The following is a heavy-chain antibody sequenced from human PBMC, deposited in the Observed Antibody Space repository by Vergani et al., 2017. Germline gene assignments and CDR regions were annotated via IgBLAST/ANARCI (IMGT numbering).Heavy chain of an antibody. Sequence: QVQLVQSGAEVKKPGSSVKVSCKASGGTFSSYAISWVRQAPGQGLEWMGGIIPIFGTANYAQKSQGRVTITADESTSTAYMELSSLRSEDTAVYYCARDGGAVGATQMDAFDIWGQGTMVTVSS. J-gene: IGHJ3*02. CDR1: GGTFSSYA. V-gene: IGHV1-69*01. CDR3: ARDGGAVGATQMDAFDI. D-gene: IGHD1-26*01. CDR2: IIPIFGTA.